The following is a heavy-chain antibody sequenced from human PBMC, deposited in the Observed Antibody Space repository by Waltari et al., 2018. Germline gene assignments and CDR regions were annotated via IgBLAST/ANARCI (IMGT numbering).Heavy chain of an antibody. V-gene: IGHV3-30-3*01. CDR1: GFTFSSYA. CDR2: ISYDGSNK. D-gene: IGHD3-22*01. J-gene: IGHJ5*02. CDR3: ARDLGPTYYCDSSGSAPHP. Sequence: QVQLVESGGGVVQPGRSLRLSCAASGFTFSSYAMHWVRQAPGKGLEWVAVISYDGSNKYYADSVKGRFTISRDNSKNTLYLQMNSLRAEDTAVYYCARDLGPTYYCDSSGSAPHPWGQGTLVTVSS.